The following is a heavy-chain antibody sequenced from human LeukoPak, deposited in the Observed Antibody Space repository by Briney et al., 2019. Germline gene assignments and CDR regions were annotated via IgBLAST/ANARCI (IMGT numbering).Heavy chain of an antibody. J-gene: IGHJ4*02. Sequence: PSETLSLTYAVSGDPISRYYWSCTRQPPAKGLEGVGYISYSWSTNYNPSVQSRVTNSLDTFNNQFSLTVSSVTAGDTGVVYSARFGLGLMNYYFDYWGQGTLVTVSS. CDR2: ISYSWST. D-gene: IGHD3/OR15-3a*01. CDR3: ARFGLGLMNYYFDY. V-gene: IGHV4-59*08. CDR1: GDPISRYY.